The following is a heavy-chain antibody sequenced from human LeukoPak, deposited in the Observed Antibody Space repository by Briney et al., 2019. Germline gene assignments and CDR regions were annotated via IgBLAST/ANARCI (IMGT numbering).Heavy chain of an antibody. J-gene: IGHJ4*02. CDR1: GFTFSSYA. D-gene: IGHD2-2*01. Sequence: GGSLRLSCAASGFTFSSYAMSWVRQAPGKGLEWVSAISGSGGSTYYADSVKGRFTISRDNSKNTLYLQMNSLRAEDTAVYYCARSQMSVPAADRDFWGQGTLVTVSS. CDR2: ISGSGGST. V-gene: IGHV3-23*01. CDR3: ARSQMSVPAADRDF.